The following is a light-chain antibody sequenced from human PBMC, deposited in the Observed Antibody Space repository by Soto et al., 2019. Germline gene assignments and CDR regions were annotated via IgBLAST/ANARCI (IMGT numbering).Light chain of an antibody. CDR1: QSVSSY. CDR2: DAS. Sequence: EIVLTQSPATLSLSPGERATLSCRASQSVSSYLAWYQQKPGQAPRLLIYDASNRATGIPARFSGSGFGTDFTPPISGLEPEDLAVYYCQQRSNWPPRSTFGGGTRWRSN. J-gene: IGKJ4*01. V-gene: IGKV3-11*01. CDR3: QQRSNWPPRST.